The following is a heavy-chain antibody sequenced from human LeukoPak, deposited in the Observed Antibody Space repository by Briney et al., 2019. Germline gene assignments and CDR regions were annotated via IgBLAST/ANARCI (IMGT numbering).Heavy chain of an antibody. CDR3: AIFGAGRSFDY. CDR2: INQDENEQ. J-gene: IGHJ4*02. CDR1: LLAPSALG. Sequence: GRSPCLSRALSLLAPSALGTGGVGQAPRKGLEWGTNINQDENEQHVLHALKHRFSISRDNPMHPLYLQMNSRRADDTAVYYCAIFGAGRSFDYWGQGTLVTVSS. D-gene: IGHD3-10*01. V-gene: IGHV3-7*05.